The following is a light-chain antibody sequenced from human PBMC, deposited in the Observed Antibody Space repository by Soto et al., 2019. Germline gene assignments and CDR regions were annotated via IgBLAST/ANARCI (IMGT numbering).Light chain of an antibody. CDR1: QSISSY. V-gene: IGKV3D-20*01. Sequence: EIVLTQSPATLSLSPGERATLSCRASQSISSYLAWYQQKPGLAPRLLIYDSSSRATGIPDRFSGSGSGTDFTLTISILEPEDFVLYYCQQYGGSLTFGRGTQVDIK. CDR3: QQYGGSLT. CDR2: DSS. J-gene: IGKJ3*01.